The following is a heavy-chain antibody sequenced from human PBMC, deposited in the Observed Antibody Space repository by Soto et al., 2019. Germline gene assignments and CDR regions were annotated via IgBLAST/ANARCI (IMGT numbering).Heavy chain of an antibody. CDR1: GFTFSSYG. V-gene: IGHV3-33*01. CDR3: ASSWGYCSGGSCYNPDH. CDR2: IWYDGSNK. D-gene: IGHD2-15*01. J-gene: IGHJ4*02. Sequence: QVQLVESGGGVVQPGRSLRLSCAASGFTFSSYGMHWVRQAPGKGLEWVAVIWYDGSNKYYADSVKGRFTISRDNSKNTLYLQMNSLRAEDTAVYYCASSWGYCSGGSCYNPDHWGQGTLVTVSS.